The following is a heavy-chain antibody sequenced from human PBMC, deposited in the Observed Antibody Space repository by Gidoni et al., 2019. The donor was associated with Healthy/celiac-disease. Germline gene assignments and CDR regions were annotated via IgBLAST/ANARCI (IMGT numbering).Heavy chain of an antibody. Sequence: EVQLVESGGGLVKPGGSLRLYYSASGFTFSNAAMSWVRQAPGKGLEWVGRIKSKTDGGTTDYAAPVKGRFTISRDDSKNTLYLQMNSLKTEDTAVYYCTTDPVWILVGGGDYFDYWGQGTLVTVSS. D-gene: IGHD5-18*01. CDR3: TTDPVWILVGGGDYFDY. CDR2: IKSKTDGGTT. V-gene: IGHV3-15*01. CDR1: GFTFSNAA. J-gene: IGHJ4*02.